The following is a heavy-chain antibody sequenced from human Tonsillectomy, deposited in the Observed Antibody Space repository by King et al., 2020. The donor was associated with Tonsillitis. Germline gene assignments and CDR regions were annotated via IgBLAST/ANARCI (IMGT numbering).Heavy chain of an antibody. D-gene: IGHD6-19*01. Sequence: VQLVESGGGLVQPGGSLRLSCAASGFTFSTYAMNWVRQSPGKGLEWVSTISGSGDITYYADSVTGRVTISRDNSKNTLFLQTDSLRVDDTALYYCVKRGGSGWGAFDIWGQGTLVTVSS. CDR3: VKRGGSGWGAFDI. J-gene: IGHJ3*02. V-gene: IGHV3-23*04. CDR1: GFTFSTYA. CDR2: ISGSGDIT.